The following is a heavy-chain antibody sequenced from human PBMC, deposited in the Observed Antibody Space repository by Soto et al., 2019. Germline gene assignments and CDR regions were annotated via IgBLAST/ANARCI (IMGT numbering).Heavy chain of an antibody. CDR2: IYHSGST. CDR1: GGSISSSNW. J-gene: IGHJ5*02. V-gene: IGHV4-4*02. D-gene: IGHD6-6*01. CDR3: ARDQAYSSSSVARFDP. Sequence: QVQLQESGPGLVKPSGTLSLTCAVSGGSISSSNWWSWVRQPRGKGLEWIGEIYHSGSTNYKPSLNSLVTISIDKSQNKFTHKRSSVTAADTAVYYCARDQAYSSSSVARFDPWGQGTLVT.